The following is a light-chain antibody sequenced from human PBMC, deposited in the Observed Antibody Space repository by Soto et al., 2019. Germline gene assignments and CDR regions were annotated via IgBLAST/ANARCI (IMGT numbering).Light chain of an antibody. CDR3: CSYAGSYNWV. Sequence: QSALTQPRSVSGSPGQPVTISCTGTSSDVGGYNYVSWYQQHPGKAPKLMIYDVSKRPSGVPDRFSGSKSGNTASLTISGLQAEDEADYYCCSYAGSYNWVFGGGTKLTVL. V-gene: IGLV2-11*01. CDR1: SSDVGGYNY. J-gene: IGLJ3*02. CDR2: DVS.